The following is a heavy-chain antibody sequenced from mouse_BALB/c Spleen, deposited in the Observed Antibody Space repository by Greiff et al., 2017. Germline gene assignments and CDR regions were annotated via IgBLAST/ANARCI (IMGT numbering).Heavy chain of an antibody. CDR3: ARDGETGTYYFDY. Sequence: VQRVESGPGLVAPSQSLSITCTVSGFSLTSYGVHWVRQPPGKGLEWLGVIWAGGSTNYNSALMSRLSISKDNSKSQVFLKMNSLQTDDTAMYYCARDGETGTYYFDYWGQGTTLTVSS. V-gene: IGHV2-9*02. CDR2: IWAGGST. D-gene: IGHD4-1*01. CDR1: GFSLTSYG. J-gene: IGHJ2*01.